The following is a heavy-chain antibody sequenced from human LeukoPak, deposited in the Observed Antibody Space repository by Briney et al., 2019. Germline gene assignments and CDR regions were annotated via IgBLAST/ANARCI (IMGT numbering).Heavy chain of an antibody. CDR1: GGSISSYY. CDR3: ARDGGSYRSHYFDY. J-gene: IGHJ4*02. V-gene: IGHV4-59*01. D-gene: IGHD3-16*02. Sequence: SETLSLTCTVSGGSISSYYWSWIRQPPGKGLEWIGYIYYSGSTNYNPSLKSRVTISVDTSKNQFSLKLSSVTAADTAVYYCARDGGSYRSHYFDYWGQGTLVTVSS. CDR2: IYYSGST.